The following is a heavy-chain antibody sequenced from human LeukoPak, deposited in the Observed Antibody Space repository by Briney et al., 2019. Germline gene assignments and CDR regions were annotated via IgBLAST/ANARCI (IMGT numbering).Heavy chain of an antibody. CDR2: INHSGST. CDR1: GGSFSGYY. D-gene: IGHD4-17*01. V-gene: IGHV4-34*01. CDR3: ARRPTTVTTYFDY. J-gene: IGHJ4*02. Sequence: PSQTLSLTCAVYGGSFSGYYWSWIRQPPGKGLEWIGEINHSGSTNYNPSLKSRVTISVDTSKNQFSLKLSSVTAADTAVYYCARRPTTVTTYFDYWGQGTLVTVSS.